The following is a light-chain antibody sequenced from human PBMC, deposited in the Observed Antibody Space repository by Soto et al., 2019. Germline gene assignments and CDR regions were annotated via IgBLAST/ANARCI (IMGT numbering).Light chain of an antibody. Sequence: QSVLTQPASVSGSPGQSITIPCTGTNSDVGGYNYVSWYQHHPGKAPKLMIYEVFNRPSGVSSRFSGSKSGSTASLTISGLQAEDEADYYCSSYTTTNTLYVFGTRTKLTVL. V-gene: IGLV2-14*01. CDR2: EVF. CDR3: SSYTTTNTLYV. J-gene: IGLJ1*01. CDR1: NSDVGGYNY.